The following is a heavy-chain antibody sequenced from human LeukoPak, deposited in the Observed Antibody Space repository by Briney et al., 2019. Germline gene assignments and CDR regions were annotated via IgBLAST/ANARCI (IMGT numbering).Heavy chain of an antibody. CDR2: IYHSGST. D-gene: IGHD5-18*01. V-gene: IGHV4-4*02. CDR3: ARSSGYSYGHFDC. Sequence: SGTLSLTCAVSGGSISSSNWWSWVRQPPGKGLEWIGEIYHSGSTNHNPSLKSRVTISVDKSKNQFSLKLSSVTAADTAVYYCARSSGYSYGHFDCWGQGTLVTVSS. CDR1: GGSISSSNW. J-gene: IGHJ4*02.